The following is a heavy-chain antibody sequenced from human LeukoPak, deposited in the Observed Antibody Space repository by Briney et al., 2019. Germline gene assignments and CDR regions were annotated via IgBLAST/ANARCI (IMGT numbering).Heavy chain of an antibody. CDR3: ARERGTYYSIDY. J-gene: IGHJ4*02. CDR1: GYTFTDYY. Sequence: ASVKVSCKASGYTFTDYYLYWVRQAPGQGLEWVGRISPNSGGTTYAQKFQGRVTMTRDTSTSTTFMELSGLKIDDTAVYYCARERGTYYSIDYWGQGTLVTVSS. V-gene: IGHV1-2*06. CDR2: ISPNSGGT. D-gene: IGHD1-26*01.